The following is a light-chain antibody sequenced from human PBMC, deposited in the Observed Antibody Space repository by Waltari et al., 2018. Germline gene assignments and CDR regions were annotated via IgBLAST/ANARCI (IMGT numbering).Light chain of an antibody. Sequence: DIQMTPSPSSLSASVGDRVTITCQASQGIGNYLNWYQQKPGNAPKLLIYDASNLDTGVPSRFTGSGSGTHFTFTISSLQPEDIATYFCQQYDNLPITFGQGIRLEIK. V-gene: IGKV1-33*01. J-gene: IGKJ5*01. CDR1: QGIGNY. CDR3: QQYDNLPIT. CDR2: DAS.